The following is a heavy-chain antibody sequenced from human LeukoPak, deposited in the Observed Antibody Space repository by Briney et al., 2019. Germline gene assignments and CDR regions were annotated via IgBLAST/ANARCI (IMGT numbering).Heavy chain of an antibody. D-gene: IGHD3-3*01. J-gene: IGHJ4*02. Sequence: GASVKVSCKASGYTSTNYAVNWLRQAPGQRLEWMGWINAGNGDTKFSQNYQARVTITRDASASTAYMELSSLTSEDTAVYFCARGLWSAHRREYYFDSWGQGTLVTVSS. CDR3: ARGLWSAHRREYYFDS. CDR1: GYTSTNYA. CDR2: INAGNGDT. V-gene: IGHV1-3*01.